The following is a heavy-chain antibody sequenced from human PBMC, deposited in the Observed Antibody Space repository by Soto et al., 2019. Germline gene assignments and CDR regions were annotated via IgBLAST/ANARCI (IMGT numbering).Heavy chain of an antibody. CDR3: ARLWVVGATSADY. D-gene: IGHD1-26*01. Sequence: ASVKVSCKASGGTFSSYAISWVRQAPGQGLEWMGGIIPIFGTANYAQKFQGRVTITADESTSTAYMELSSLRSEDTAVYYCARLWVVGATSADYWGQGTLVTVSS. CDR2: IIPIFGTA. CDR1: GGTFSSYA. J-gene: IGHJ4*02. V-gene: IGHV1-69*13.